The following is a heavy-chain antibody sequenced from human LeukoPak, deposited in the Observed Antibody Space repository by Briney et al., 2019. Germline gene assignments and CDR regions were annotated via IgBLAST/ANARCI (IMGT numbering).Heavy chain of an antibody. CDR3: ARVGSSSWFSPSYYYYYMDV. J-gene: IGHJ6*03. D-gene: IGHD6-13*01. V-gene: IGHV1-8*03. CDR2: MNPNSGNT. CDR1: GYTFTSYD. Sequence: EASVKVSCKASGYTFTSYDINWVRQATGQGLEWMGWMNPNSGNTGYAQKFQGRVTITRNTSISTAYMELSSLRSEDTAVYYCARVGSSSWFSPSYYYYYMDVWGKGTTVTVSS.